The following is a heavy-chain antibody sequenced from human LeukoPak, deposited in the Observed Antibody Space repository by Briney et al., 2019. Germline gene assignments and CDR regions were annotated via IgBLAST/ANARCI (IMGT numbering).Heavy chain of an antibody. CDR2: IDPSDSYT. D-gene: IGHD3-9*01. CDR1: GYSFTSYW. CDR3: ARHSTSIQYFDWL. J-gene: IGHJ4*01. Sequence: GESLRISCKGSGYSFTSYWISWVRQMPGKGLEGIGRIDPSDSYTNYSPSFQGHVTISADKSISTAYLQWSSLKASDTAMYYCARHSTSIQYFDWLWGHGTLVTVSS. V-gene: IGHV5-10-1*01.